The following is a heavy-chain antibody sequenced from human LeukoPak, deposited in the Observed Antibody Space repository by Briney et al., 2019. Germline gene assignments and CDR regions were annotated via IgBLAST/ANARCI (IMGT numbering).Heavy chain of an antibody. CDR3: AREVPRLEAGFDY. V-gene: IGHV3-74*01. Sequence: GRSLRLSCAASGFTFSSYAMHWVRQAPGKGLVWVSRINSDGSSTSYADSVKGRFTISRDNAKNTLYLQMNSLRAEDTAVYYCAREVPRLEAGFDYWGQGTLVTVSS. CDR1: GFTFSSYA. D-gene: IGHD1-1*01. J-gene: IGHJ4*02. CDR2: INSDGSST.